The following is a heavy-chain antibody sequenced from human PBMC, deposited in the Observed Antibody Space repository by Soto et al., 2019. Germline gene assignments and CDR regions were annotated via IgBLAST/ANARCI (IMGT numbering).Heavy chain of an antibody. CDR1: GFTFSTYW. CDR2: INQDGSEK. CDR3: ARARGWNIVIRPASSDY. D-gene: IGHD2-2*01. V-gene: IGHV3-7*01. Sequence: EVQLVESGGGLVQPGGSLRLSCAASGFTFSTYWMSWVRQAPGKGLEWVANINQDGSEKYYVDSVKGRFTIARDNATNTLYLQMTRLRAADTAVYYCARARGWNIVIRPASSDYWGQGTLVTVSS. J-gene: IGHJ4*02.